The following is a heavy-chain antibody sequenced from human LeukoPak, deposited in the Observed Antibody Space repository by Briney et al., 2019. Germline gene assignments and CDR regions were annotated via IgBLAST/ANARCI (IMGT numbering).Heavy chain of an antibody. Sequence: ASVKVSCKASGGTFSSYAISWVRQAPGQGLEWMGWISAYNGNTNYAQKLQGRVTMTTDTSTSTAYMELRSLRSDDTAVYYCARVLGRDIVATSSSDYWGQGTLVTVSS. J-gene: IGHJ4*02. D-gene: IGHD5-12*01. CDR3: ARVLGRDIVATSSSDY. V-gene: IGHV1-18*01. CDR2: ISAYNGNT. CDR1: GGTFSSYA.